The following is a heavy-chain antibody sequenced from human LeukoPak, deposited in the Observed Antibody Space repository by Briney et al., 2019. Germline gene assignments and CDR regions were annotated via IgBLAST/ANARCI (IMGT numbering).Heavy chain of an antibody. CDR2: VSYSGTT. CDR1: GGSISSYY. Sequence: SETLSLTCTVSGGSISSYYWSWIRQPPGKGLEYIGYVSYSGTTNYSPSLKSRVTISVDTSKNQFSLKLSSVTAADTAVYYCARDSRYYDSSGYYYFTDAFDIWGQGTMVTVSS. J-gene: IGHJ3*02. V-gene: IGHV4-59*12. CDR3: ARDSRYYDSSGYYYFTDAFDI. D-gene: IGHD3-22*01.